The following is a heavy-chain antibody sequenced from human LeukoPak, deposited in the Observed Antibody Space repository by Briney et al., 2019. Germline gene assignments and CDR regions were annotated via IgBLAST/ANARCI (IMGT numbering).Heavy chain of an antibody. D-gene: IGHD5-18*01. CDR2: IYYSGST. V-gene: IGHV4-30-4*08. J-gene: IGHJ4*02. CDR3: AREYSYGSSYFDY. CDR1: GGSISSGDYY. Sequence: SETLSLTCTVSGGSISSGDYYWSWIRQPPGKGLEWIGYIYYSGSTYYNPSLKSRVTISVDTSKNQFSLKLSSVTAADTAVYYCAREYSYGSSYFDYWGQGTLVTVSS.